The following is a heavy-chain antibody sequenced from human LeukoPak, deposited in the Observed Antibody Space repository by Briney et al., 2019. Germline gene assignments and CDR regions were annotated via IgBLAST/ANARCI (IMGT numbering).Heavy chain of an antibody. CDR1: GGSFSGYY. CDR2: INHSGST. CDR3: ARRYSSSWYRGLFDY. J-gene: IGHJ4*02. D-gene: IGHD6-13*01. V-gene: IGHV4-34*01. Sequence: SETLSLTCAVYGGSFSGYYWGWIRQPPGKGLEWIGEINHSGSTNYNPSLKSRVTISVDTSKNQFSLKLSSVTAADTAVYYCARRYSSSWYRGLFDYWGQGTLVTVSS.